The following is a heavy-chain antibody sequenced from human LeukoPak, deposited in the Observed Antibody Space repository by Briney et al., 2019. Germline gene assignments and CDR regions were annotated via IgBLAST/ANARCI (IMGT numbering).Heavy chain of an antibody. CDR1: GGSISSYY. CDR3: ARESLGGNSYAFDI. CDR2: IYYSGST. J-gene: IGHJ3*02. D-gene: IGHD4-23*01. V-gene: IGHV4-59*12. Sequence: SETLSLTCTVSGGSISSYYWSWIRQPPGKGLEWIGYIYYSGSTNHNPSLKSRVTISVDTSKNQFSLKLSSVTAADTAVYYCARESLGGNSYAFDIWGQGTMVTVSS.